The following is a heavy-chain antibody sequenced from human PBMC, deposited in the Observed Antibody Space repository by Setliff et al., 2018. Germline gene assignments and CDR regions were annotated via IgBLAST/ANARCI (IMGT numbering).Heavy chain of an antibody. CDR2: IYPGDSDT. V-gene: IGHV5-51*01. D-gene: IGHD2-15*01. CDR3: ARQDPATYYFDY. J-gene: IGHJ4*02. Sequence: PGEALKISSKCSGYSFTSYWIGWVRQMPGEGLEWMGIIYPGDSDTRYSPSFQGKVTITADKSISTAYLQWSSLKASDTAMYYCARQDPATYYFDYWGQGTLVTVSS. CDR1: GYSFTSYW.